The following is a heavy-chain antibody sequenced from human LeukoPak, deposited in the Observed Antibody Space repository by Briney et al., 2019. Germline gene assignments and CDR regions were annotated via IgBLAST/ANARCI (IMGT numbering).Heavy chain of an antibody. CDR2: IYYSGST. V-gene: IGHV4-39*01. J-gene: IGHJ4*02. CDR3: ARRGSNYERYYFDY. D-gene: IGHD4-4*01. Sequence: SETLSLSCTVSGGSISSSSYYWGWIRQPPGKGLEWIGSIYYSGSTYYNPSLKSRVTISVDTSKNQFSLKLSSVTAADTAVYYCARRGSNYERYYFDYWGQGTLVTVSS. CDR1: GGSISSSSYY.